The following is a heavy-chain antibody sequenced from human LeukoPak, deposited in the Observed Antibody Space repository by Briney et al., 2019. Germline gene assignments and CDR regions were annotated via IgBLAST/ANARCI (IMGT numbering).Heavy chain of an antibody. V-gene: IGHV4-34*01. CDR1: GGSFSGYY. J-gene: IGHJ5*02. CDR2: INHSGST. D-gene: IGHD2-2*01. CDR3: ARHAGQYQLFGFVGERHYNWFDP. Sequence: KPSETLSLTCAVYGGSFSGYYWSWIRQPPGKGLEWIGEINHSGSTNYNPSLKSRVTISVDTSKNQFSLKLSSVTAADTAVYYCARHAGQYQLFGFVGERHYNWFDPWGQGTLVTVSS.